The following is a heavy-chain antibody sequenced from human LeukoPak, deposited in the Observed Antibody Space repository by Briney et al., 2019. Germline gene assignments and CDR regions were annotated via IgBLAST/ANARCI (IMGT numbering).Heavy chain of an antibody. V-gene: IGHV4-39*02. J-gene: IGHJ4*02. CDR2: IYYSGST. Sequence: SETLSLTRTVSGGSISSSTYYWGWIRQPPGKGLEWIGTIYYSGSTYYNPSLKSRVTISVDTSKNQFSLKLSSVTAADTAVYYCAREGGYSYGWGDYYFAYWGQGTLVTVSS. D-gene: IGHD5-18*01. CDR1: GGSISSSTYY. CDR3: AREGGYSYGWGDYYFAY.